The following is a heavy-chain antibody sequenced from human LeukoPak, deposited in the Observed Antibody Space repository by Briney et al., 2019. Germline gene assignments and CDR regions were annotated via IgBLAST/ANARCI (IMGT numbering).Heavy chain of an antibody. V-gene: IGHV4-34*01. D-gene: IGHD6-6*01. J-gene: IGHJ4*02. Sequence: SETLSLTCAVYGGSFSGYYWSWIRQPPGKGLEWIGEINHSGSTNYNPSLKSRVTISVDTSKNQFSLKLSSVTAADTAVYYCARGLSSSLDYWGQGTLDTVSS. CDR3: ARGLSSSLDY. CDR2: INHSGST. CDR1: GGSFSGYY.